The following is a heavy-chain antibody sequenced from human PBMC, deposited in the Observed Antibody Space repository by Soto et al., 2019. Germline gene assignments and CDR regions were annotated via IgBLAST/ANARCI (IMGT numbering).Heavy chain of an antibody. D-gene: IGHD3-16*01. CDR1: GFTFSNYW. CDR2: VKSDGSST. Sequence: GGSLRLSCVGSGFTFSNYWMHWVRQAPGKGLEWVSRVKSDGSSTSYADSVKGRFTISRDNAKKTLFLLLDSLKPEDTAFYYCAKDLSDSIVLPSTGGLDYWGQGTWVTVSS. V-gene: IGHV3-74*01. CDR3: AKDLSDSIVLPSTGGLDY. J-gene: IGHJ4*02.